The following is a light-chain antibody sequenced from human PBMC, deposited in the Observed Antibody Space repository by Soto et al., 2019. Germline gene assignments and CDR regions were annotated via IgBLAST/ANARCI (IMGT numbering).Light chain of an antibody. CDR3: SSYTAGGTI. V-gene: IGLV2-14*01. CDR2: EVR. Sequence: QSVLTQPASVSGSPGQSITISCTGTSSDVGAYNYVSWYQQYPGKAPKVIIFEVRKRPSGVSNRFSGSKSGDTASLTISGLQAEDEADYYCSSYTAGGTIFGTGTKLTVL. J-gene: IGLJ1*01. CDR1: SSDVGAYNY.